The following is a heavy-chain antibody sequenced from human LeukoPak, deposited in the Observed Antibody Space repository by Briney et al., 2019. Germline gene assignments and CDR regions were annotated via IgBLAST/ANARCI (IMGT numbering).Heavy chain of an antibody. CDR2: IFSMSRYK. V-gene: IGHV3-21*01. CDR3: ARDLGYDSSGYYYYYYYGMDV. J-gene: IGHJ6*02. CDR1: VFTFSSYI. D-gene: IGHD3-22*01. Sequence: RVGSLRLSCAPSVFTFSSYIMKWVRQAPEKWGDWGSAIFSMSRYKSYAHSVKGRVTIVRDNAKNSLYLQMNSLRAEDTAVYYCARDLGYDSSGYYYYYYYGMDVWGQGTTVTVSS.